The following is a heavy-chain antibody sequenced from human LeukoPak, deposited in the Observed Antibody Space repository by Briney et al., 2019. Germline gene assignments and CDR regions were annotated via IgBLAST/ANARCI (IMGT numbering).Heavy chain of an antibody. J-gene: IGHJ6*03. Sequence: SETLSLTCTVSGVSISSYYWSWIRQPAGKGLEWIGRIYTSGSTNYNPSLKSRVTMSVDTSKNQFSLKMSSVTAADTAVYYCARAPVDYGSGSSYMDVWGKGTTVTISS. CDR3: ARAPVDYGSGSSYMDV. V-gene: IGHV4-4*07. CDR1: GVSISSYY. CDR2: IYTSGST. D-gene: IGHD3-10*01.